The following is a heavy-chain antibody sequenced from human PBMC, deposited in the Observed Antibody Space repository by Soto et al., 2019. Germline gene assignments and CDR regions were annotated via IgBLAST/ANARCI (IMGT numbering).Heavy chain of an antibody. V-gene: IGHV3-48*01. CDR2: IRSRSSVI. J-gene: IGHJ6*03. Sequence: EVQLVESGGGWVQPGWSLRLSCATSGFILSDCAMNWVRQAPGKGLEWVSYIRSRSSVIDYADSLKGRFTVPRDNARNALYLQRDSLRAADTAVYYCARVRSWGSKWYYYMDGWGKGTTVIVSS. CDR1: GFILSDCA. CDR3: ARVRSWGSKWYYYMDG. D-gene: IGHD3-16*01.